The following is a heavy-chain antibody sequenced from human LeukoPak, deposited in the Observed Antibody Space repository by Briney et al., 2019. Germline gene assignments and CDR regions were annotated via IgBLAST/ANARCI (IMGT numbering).Heavy chain of an antibody. D-gene: IGHD3-22*01. CDR3: ARGPYYDSSGYPY. Sequence: SVKVSCKASGYTFPSYGISWVRQTPGQGLEWMGRIIPILGIANYAQKFQGRVTITADKSTSTAYMELSSLRSEDTAVYYCARGPYYDSSGYPYWGQGTLVTVSS. CDR2: IIPILGIA. V-gene: IGHV1-69*04. CDR1: GYTFPSYG. J-gene: IGHJ4*02.